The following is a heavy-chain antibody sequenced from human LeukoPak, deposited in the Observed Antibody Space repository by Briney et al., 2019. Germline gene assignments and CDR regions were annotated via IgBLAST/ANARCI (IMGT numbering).Heavy chain of an antibody. CDR2: ISAYNGNT. V-gene: IGHV1-18*01. CDR1: GYTFTSYG. J-gene: IGHJ4*02. D-gene: IGHD3-22*01. Sequence: GASVKVSCKASGYTFTSYGISWVRQAPGQGLEWMGWISAYNGNTNYAQKLQGRVTMTTDTSTSTAYMELRSLRSDDTAVYYCAKDSGPYTSGYYGHWGQGTLVTVSS. CDR3: AKDSGPYTSGYYGH.